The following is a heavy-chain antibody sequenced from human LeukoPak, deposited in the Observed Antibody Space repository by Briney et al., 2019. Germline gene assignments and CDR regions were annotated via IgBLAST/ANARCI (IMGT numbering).Heavy chain of an antibody. CDR3: ARVRIAVALAMSFDY. V-gene: IGHV3-30*02. CDR2: IRYDGSNE. D-gene: IGHD6-19*01. Sequence: GGSLRLSCAASGFTFSSYGMHWVRQTPGKGLEWVAFIRYDGSNEYYADSVKGRFTISRDNSKNTLYLQMNSLRAEDTAVYYCARVRIAVALAMSFDYWGQGTLVTVSS. J-gene: IGHJ4*02. CDR1: GFTFSSYG.